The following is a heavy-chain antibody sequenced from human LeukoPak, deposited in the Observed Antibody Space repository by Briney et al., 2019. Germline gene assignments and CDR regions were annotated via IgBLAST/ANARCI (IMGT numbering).Heavy chain of an antibody. CDR2: ISYDGTNK. D-gene: IGHD3-9*01. V-gene: IGHV3-30-3*01. J-gene: IGHJ4*02. CDR3: ARDFGWLSGFDN. CDR1: GFTVSSNS. Sequence: GGSLRLSCTASGFTVSSNSMSWVRQAPGKGLEWVAIISYDGTNKYYADSVRGRFTISRDNSKNTLYLQMNSLRAEDTAVYYCARDFGWLSGFDNWGQGTLVTVSS.